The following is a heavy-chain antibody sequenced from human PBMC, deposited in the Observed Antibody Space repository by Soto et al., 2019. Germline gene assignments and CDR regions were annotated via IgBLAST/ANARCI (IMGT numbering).Heavy chain of an antibody. CDR1: GGSMTAHY. CDR2: VYYSGGT. CDR3: ARGGWYLDY. D-gene: IGHD6-19*01. J-gene: IGHJ4*02. V-gene: IGHV4-59*11. Sequence: VQLQESGPGLVKPSETLSLTCTVSGGSMTAHYWSWFRQPPGKGLEYIGYVYYSGGTHYNPSLESRVTISVDTSKNQFSLRLSSAIAADMALYYCARGGWYLDYWGQGILVPVSS.